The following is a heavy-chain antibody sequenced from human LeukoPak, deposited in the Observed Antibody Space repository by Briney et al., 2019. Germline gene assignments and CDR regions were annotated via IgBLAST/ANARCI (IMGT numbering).Heavy chain of an antibody. D-gene: IGHD6-19*01. V-gene: IGHV4-59*08. CDR2: IYYSGYT. J-gene: IGHJ4*02. Sequence: PSETLSLTCTVSGGSISSYYWNWIRQPPGKGLEWIGYIYYSGYTSYNPSLKSQVTISADTSKNQFSLKLSSVTAADTAVYYCARLFGYSSGWPRFDYWGQGTLVTVSS. CDR1: GGSISSYY. CDR3: ARLFGYSSGWPRFDY.